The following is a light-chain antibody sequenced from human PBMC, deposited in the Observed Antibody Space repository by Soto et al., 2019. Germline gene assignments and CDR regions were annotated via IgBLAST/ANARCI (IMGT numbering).Light chain of an antibody. J-gene: IGKJ3*01. CDR1: QSVSRY. CDR3: QYRDNWPPTHT. Sequence: EIVLTQSPATLSLSPGERATLSCRASQSVSRYLAWYQQKPGHAPRLLIYDISNRATGIPARFSGSGSGTDFTLTLRSRESEAFAVYYYQYRDNWPPTHTFGQGTKVDI. V-gene: IGKV3-11*01. CDR2: DIS.